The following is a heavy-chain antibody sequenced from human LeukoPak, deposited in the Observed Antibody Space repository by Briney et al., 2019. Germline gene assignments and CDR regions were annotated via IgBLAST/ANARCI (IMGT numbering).Heavy chain of an antibody. Sequence: GGSLRLSCAASGFTFSSYSMNWVRQAPGKGLEWVSSIGSSSSYIYYADSVKGRFTISRDNAKNSLYLQMNSLRAEDTAVYYCARDLLVGQYYYDSSGYYDYWGQGTLVTVSS. CDR3: ARDLLVGQYYYDSSGYYDY. CDR1: GFTFSSYS. D-gene: IGHD3-22*01. V-gene: IGHV3-21*01. CDR2: IGSSSSYI. J-gene: IGHJ4*02.